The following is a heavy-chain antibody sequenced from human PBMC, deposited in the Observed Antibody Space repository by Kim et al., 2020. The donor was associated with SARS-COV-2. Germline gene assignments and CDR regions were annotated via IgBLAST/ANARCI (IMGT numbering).Heavy chain of an antibody. J-gene: IGHJ6*02. CDR3: AREGPIRGSGSYWDYYYYYGMDV. CDR1: GFTFSSYG. D-gene: IGHD3-10*01. Sequence: GGSLRLSCAASGFTFSSYGMHWVRQAPGKGLEWVAVIWYDGSNKYYADSVKGRFTISRDNSKNTLYLQMNSLRAEDTAVYYCAREGPIRGSGSYWDYYYYYGMDVWGQGTTVTVSS. V-gene: IGHV3-33*01. CDR2: IWYDGSNK.